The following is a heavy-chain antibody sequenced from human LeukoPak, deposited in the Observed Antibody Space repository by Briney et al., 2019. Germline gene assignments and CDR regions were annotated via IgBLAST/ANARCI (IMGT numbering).Heavy chain of an antibody. Sequence: KTGGSLRLSCAASGFTFSSYSMNWVRQAPGKGLEWVSSISSSSSYIYYADSVKGRFTISRDNAKNSLYLQMNSLRAEDTAVYYCARVRGSGYDLIRGAFDIWGQGTMVTVSS. CDR2: ISSSSSYI. CDR3: ARVRGSGYDLIRGAFDI. J-gene: IGHJ3*02. D-gene: IGHD5-12*01. V-gene: IGHV3-21*01. CDR1: GFTFSSYS.